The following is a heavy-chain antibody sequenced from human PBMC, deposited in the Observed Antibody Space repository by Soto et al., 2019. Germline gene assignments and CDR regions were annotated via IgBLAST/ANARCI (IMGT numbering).Heavy chain of an antibody. V-gene: IGHV1-69*13. CDR2: IIPIFGTA. D-gene: IGHD2-21*02. CDR1: GGTFSSYA. J-gene: IGHJ6*02. CDR3: ARGKAYCGGDCYSPRDPYYYYGMDV. Sequence: GASVKVSCKASGGTFSSYAISWVRQAPGQGLEWMGGIIPIFGTANYAQKFQGRVTITADESTSTAYMELSSLRSEDTAVYYCARGKAYCGGDCYSPRDPYYYYGMDVWGQGTTVTVSS.